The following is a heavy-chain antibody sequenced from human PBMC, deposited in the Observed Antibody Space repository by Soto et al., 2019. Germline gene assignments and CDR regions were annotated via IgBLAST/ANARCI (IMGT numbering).Heavy chain of an antibody. Sequence: PGGSLRLSCAASGFTFSSYAMHWVRQAPGKGLEWVAVISYDGSNKYYADSVKGRFTISRDNSKNTLYLQMNSLRAEDTAVYYWARDMNYSNYVLDLSYYYGMDVWGQGTTVPSP. CDR2: ISYDGSNK. J-gene: IGHJ6*02. D-gene: IGHD4-4*01. CDR3: ARDMNYSNYVLDLSYYYGMDV. CDR1: GFTFSSYA. V-gene: IGHV3-30-3*01.